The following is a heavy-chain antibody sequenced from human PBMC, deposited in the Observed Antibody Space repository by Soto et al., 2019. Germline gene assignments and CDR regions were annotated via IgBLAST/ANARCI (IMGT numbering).Heavy chain of an antibody. V-gene: IGHV4-31*03. J-gene: IGHJ4*02. D-gene: IGHD3-22*01. Sequence: PSETLSLTCTVSGGSISSGGYYWSWIRQHPGKGLEWIGYIYYSGSTYYNPSLKSRVTISVDTSKNQFSLKLSSVTAADTAVYYCARGGYYYDSSGSLIFDYWGQGTLVTVSS. CDR3: ARGGYYYDSSGSLIFDY. CDR2: IYYSGST. CDR1: GGSISSGGYY.